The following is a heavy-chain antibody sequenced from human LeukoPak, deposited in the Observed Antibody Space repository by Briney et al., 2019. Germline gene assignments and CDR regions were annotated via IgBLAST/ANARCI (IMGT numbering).Heavy chain of an antibody. CDR1: GGSISSSNW. J-gene: IGHJ3*02. CDR3: ARGTTVTTTMAFDI. CDR2: IYHSGST. Sequence: SETLSLTCAVSGGSISSSNWWSWVRQPPGKGLEWIGEIYHSGSTYYNPSLKSRVTISVDTSKNQFSLKLSSVTAADTAVYYCARGTTVTTTMAFDIWGQGTMVTVSS. D-gene: IGHD4-17*01. V-gene: IGHV4-4*02.